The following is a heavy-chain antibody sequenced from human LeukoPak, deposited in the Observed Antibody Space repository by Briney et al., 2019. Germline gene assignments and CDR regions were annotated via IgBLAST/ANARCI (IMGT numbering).Heavy chain of an antibody. J-gene: IGHJ4*02. V-gene: IGHV4-4*07. CDR3: ARDPAGHGRYFDY. CDR2: IHTSGTT. CDR1: GCSINGYF. Sequence: SETLSLTCTVSGCSINGYFCTWLRQSAGAGLECIGRIHTSGTTYYNPSLKSRVSMSVDTSNNKFSLRLNSVTAADTAVYYCARDPAGHGRYFDYWGQGALVTVSS. D-gene: IGHD6-19*01.